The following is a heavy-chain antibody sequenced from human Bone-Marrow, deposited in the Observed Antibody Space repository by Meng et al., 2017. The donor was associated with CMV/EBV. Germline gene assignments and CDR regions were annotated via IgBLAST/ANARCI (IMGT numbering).Heavy chain of an antibody. Sequence: ASVKVSCKASGYTLNDNYIHWVRQAPGQGLEWMGWLNPDSGTTKYAQKFQDRVTLTRDMSINTAYMDLSRLKFDDTAVCFCARAQAIGAANWFDPWGQGTLVTVSS. CDR2: LNPDSGTT. J-gene: IGHJ5*02. D-gene: IGHD6-13*01. V-gene: IGHV1-2*02. CDR3: ARAQAIGAANWFDP. CDR1: GYTLNDNY.